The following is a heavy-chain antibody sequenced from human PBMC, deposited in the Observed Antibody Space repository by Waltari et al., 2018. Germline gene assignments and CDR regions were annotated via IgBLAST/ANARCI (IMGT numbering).Heavy chain of an antibody. CDR1: GFTFSSYA. Sequence: QVQLVESGGGVVQPGRSLRLSCEASGFTFSSYALHWVRQAPGKGLEWVAVISYDGSNKYYADSVKGRFTISRDNSKNTLYLQMNSLRAEDTAVYYCARALDYGDYWGQGTLVTVSS. J-gene: IGHJ4*02. V-gene: IGHV3-30*01. CDR3: ARALDYGDY. CDR2: ISYDGSNK.